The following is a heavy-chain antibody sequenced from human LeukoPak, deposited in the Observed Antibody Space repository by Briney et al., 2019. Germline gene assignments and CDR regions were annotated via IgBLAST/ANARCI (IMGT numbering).Heavy chain of an antibody. CDR2: ISGSGGST. Sequence: GGSLRLSCAASGFTFSSYAMSWVRQAPGKGLEWVSAISGSGGSTYYADSVKGRFTISRDNSKSTLYLQMNSLRAEDTAVYYRAKDQNLLWFVFDYWGQGTLVTVSS. D-gene: IGHD3-10*01. V-gene: IGHV3-23*01. J-gene: IGHJ4*02. CDR3: AKDQNLLWFVFDY. CDR1: GFTFSSYA.